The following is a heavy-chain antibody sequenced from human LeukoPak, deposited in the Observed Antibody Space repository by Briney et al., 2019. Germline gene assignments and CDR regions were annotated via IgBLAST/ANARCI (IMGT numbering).Heavy chain of an antibody. V-gene: IGHV7-4-1*02. CDR2: INTNTGNP. CDR1: GYTFNAYY. Sequence: ASVKVSCKASGYTFNAYYITWVRQAPGQGLEWMGWINTNTGNPTYAQGFTGRFVFSLDTSVSTAYLQISSLKAEDTAVYYCARDFRPSYLAEFDYWGQGTLVTVSS. CDR3: ARDFRPSYLAEFDY. J-gene: IGHJ4*02.